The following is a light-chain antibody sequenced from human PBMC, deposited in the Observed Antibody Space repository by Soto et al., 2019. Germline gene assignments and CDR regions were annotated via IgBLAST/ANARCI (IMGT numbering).Light chain of an antibody. CDR3: QQSKSFPFT. J-gene: IGKJ4*01. CDR2: IAS. CDR1: QDINSW. Sequence: DIQMTQSPSSVSASVGDRVTITCRASQDINSWLTWYQQKPGKAPKVLIYIASRLQPGVPSRFSGPESGTDFSLTISNLQPEDFATYFCQQSKSFPFTFGGGTKVEIK. V-gene: IGKV1-12*01.